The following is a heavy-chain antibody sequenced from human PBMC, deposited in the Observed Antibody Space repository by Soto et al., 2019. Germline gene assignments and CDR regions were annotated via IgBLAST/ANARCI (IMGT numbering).Heavy chain of an antibody. V-gene: IGHV1-18*01. CDR2: ISPYNGNT. CDR3: ARDLVSGPDFWRANYGGGIDY. Sequence: ASVKVSCKASGYTFRNYGITWVRQAPGQGLEWMAWISPYNGNTNYAQDLQGRVTMTTDTSTSTAYMELRSLTSEDTAMYYCARDLVSGPDFWRANYGGGIDYWGQGTLVTVSS. J-gene: IGHJ4*02. CDR1: GYTFRNYG. D-gene: IGHD3-3*01.